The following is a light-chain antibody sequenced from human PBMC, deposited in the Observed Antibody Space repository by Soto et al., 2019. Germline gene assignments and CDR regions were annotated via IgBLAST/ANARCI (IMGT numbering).Light chain of an antibody. V-gene: IGLV6-57*04. J-gene: IGLJ2*01. CDR2: EDY. CDR1: SGSIASNY. CDR3: QSFDSSNREV. Sequence: NFMLTQPHSVSESTGKTVTISCTRSSGSIASNYVQWFQQRPGSAPTTVIFEDYHRPSGVPDRFSGSIDSYSNSASLNISGLNTEDEADYYCQSFDSSNREVFGGGTKLSV.